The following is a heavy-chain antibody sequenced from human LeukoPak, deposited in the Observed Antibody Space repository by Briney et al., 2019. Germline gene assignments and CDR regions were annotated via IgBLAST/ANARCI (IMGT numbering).Heavy chain of an antibody. Sequence: SGGSLRLSXAASGFTFSSYAMSWVRQPPGKGLEWVSAISGSGGSTYYADSVKGRFTISRDNSKNTLYLQMNSLRAEDTAVYYCAKDLVVVVAATPGGYYFDYWGQGTLVTVSS. CDR2: ISGSGGST. D-gene: IGHD2-15*01. CDR1: GFTFSSYA. V-gene: IGHV3-23*01. CDR3: AKDLVVVVAATPGGYYFDY. J-gene: IGHJ4*02.